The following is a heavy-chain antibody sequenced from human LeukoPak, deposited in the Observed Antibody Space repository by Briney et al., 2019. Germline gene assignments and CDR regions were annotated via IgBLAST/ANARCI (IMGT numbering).Heavy chain of an antibody. CDR3: ARDLRRLVGATTRNWFDP. V-gene: IGHV1-18*01. Sequence: GASVKVSCKASGYTFTSYGISWVRQAPGQGLEWMGWISAYNGNTNYAQKLQGRVTMTTDTSTSTAYMELRSLRSDDTAVYYCARDLRRLVGATTRNWFDPWSQGTLVTVSS. D-gene: IGHD1-26*01. CDR1: GYTFTSYG. J-gene: IGHJ5*02. CDR2: ISAYNGNT.